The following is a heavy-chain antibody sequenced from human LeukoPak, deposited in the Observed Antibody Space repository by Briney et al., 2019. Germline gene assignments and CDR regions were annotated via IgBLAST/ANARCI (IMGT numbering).Heavy chain of an antibody. Sequence: GGSLRLSCAASGFTFSSYGMHWVRQAPGKGLEWVAVISYDGSNKYYADSVKGRFTISRDNSKNTLYLQMNSLRAEDTAVYYCAKDRRILYYFDYWGQGTLVTVSS. CDR3: AKDRRILYYFDY. CDR1: GFTFSSYG. D-gene: IGHD2-15*01. J-gene: IGHJ4*02. CDR2: ISYDGSNK. V-gene: IGHV3-30*18.